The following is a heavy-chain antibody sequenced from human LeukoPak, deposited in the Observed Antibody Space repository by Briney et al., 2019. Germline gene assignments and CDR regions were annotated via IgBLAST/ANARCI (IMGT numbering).Heavy chain of an antibody. D-gene: IGHD2-2*02. CDR1: GGSISSSSYY. Sequence: SETLSLTCTVSGGSISSSSYYWGWIRQPPGKGLEWIGNIYYSGDTYYTPSLKSRVTISVDTSKNHFSLKLSSVTAADTAVYYCARGGEVVPAAIGGWFDPWGQGTLVTVSS. V-gene: IGHV4-39*07. J-gene: IGHJ5*02. CDR2: IYYSGDT. CDR3: ARGGEVVPAAIGGWFDP.